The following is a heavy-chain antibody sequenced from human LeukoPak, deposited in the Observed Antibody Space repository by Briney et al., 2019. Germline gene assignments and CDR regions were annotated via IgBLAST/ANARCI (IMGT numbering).Heavy chain of an antibody. D-gene: IGHD3-10*01. Sequence: SGPALVKPTQTLTLTCTFSGFSLSTSGMCGSWIRQPPAKAPEWLALIDWDDDKYYSTSLKTRLTISKDTSKNQVVLTMTNMDPVDTATYYCARISRGSYLSFDYWGQGTLVTVSS. V-gene: IGHV2-70*01. J-gene: IGHJ4*02. CDR1: GFSLSTSGMC. CDR2: IDWDDDK. CDR3: ARISRGSYLSFDY.